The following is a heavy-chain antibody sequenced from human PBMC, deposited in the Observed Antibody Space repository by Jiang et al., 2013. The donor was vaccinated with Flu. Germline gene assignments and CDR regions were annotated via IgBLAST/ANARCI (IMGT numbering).Heavy chain of an antibody. V-gene: IGHV1-69*01. CDR2: IIPIFGTA. J-gene: IGHJ4*02. Sequence: SGAEVKKPGSSVKVSCKASGGTFSSYAISWVRQAPGQGLEWMGGIIPIFGTANYAQKFQGRVTITADESTSTAYMELSSLRSEDTAMYYCAKDYFSGSFSPFDYWGQGTPVTVSP. CDR3: AKDYFSGSFSPFDY. D-gene: IGHD5-12*01. CDR1: GGTFSSYA.